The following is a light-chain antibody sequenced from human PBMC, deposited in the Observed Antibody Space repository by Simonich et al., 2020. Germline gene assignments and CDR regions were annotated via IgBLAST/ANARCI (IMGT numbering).Light chain of an antibody. J-gene: IGKJ5*01. CDR2: DSS. CDR1: QGISSA. CDR3: QQFNSYSLIT. V-gene: IGKV1-13*02. Sequence: AIQLTQSPSSLSASVGDRVTLSIRARQGISSALARYQQKPGKAPKLLIYDSSSLESGVPSRFSGSGSGTDFTLTISSLQPEDFATYYCQQFNSYSLITFGQGTRLEIK.